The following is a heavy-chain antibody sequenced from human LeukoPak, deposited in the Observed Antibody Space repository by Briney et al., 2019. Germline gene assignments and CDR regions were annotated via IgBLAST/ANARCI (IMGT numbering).Heavy chain of an antibody. CDR1: GGSFSGYY. D-gene: IGHD3-9*01. Sequence: SETLSLTCAVYGGSFSGYYWSWIRPPPGKGLEWIGEINHSGSTNYNPSLKSRVTISVDTSKHQFSLKLSPVTAADTAVYYCARQYYDILTGYRHFDYWGQGTLVTVSS. CDR3: ARQYYDILTGYRHFDY. V-gene: IGHV4-34*01. J-gene: IGHJ4*02. CDR2: INHSGST.